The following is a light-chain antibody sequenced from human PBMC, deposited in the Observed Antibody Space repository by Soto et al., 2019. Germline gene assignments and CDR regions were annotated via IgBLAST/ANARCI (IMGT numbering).Light chain of an antibody. V-gene: IGKV3-15*01. CDR2: DAS. CDR3: QQYNNWPPYT. J-gene: IGKJ2*01. Sequence: EIVMTQSPPTLSVSPGEGATLSCRASQSVNSHLAWYQQKPGQAPRLLIYDASSRATGVPVRFSGSGYGTEFTLTISSLQSEDFAVYYCQQYNNWPPYTFGQGTKLEIK. CDR1: QSVNSH.